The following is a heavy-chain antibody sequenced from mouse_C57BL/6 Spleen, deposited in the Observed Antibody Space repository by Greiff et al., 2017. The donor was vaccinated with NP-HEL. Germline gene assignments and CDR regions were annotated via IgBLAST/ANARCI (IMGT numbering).Heavy chain of an antibody. CDR1: GYTFTSYW. CDR2: IDPSDSYT. J-gene: IGHJ2*01. D-gene: IGHD4-1*01. CDR3: ARGSNWDEGY. V-gene: IGHV1-59*01. Sequence: VKLQQPGAELVRPGTSVKLSCKASGYTFTSYWMHWVKQRPGQGLEWIGVIDPSDSYTNYNQKFKGKATLTVDTSSSTAYMQLSSLTSEDSAVYYCARGSNWDEGYWGQGTTLTVSS.